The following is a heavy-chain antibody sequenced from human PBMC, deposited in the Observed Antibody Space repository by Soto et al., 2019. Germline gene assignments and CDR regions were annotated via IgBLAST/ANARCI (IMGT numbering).Heavy chain of an antibody. CDR3: ARDRDNWNYEYLYYYYYGMDV. CDR1: GYTFTSYC. V-gene: IGHV1-18*01. D-gene: IGHD1-7*01. J-gene: IGHJ6*02. Sequence: ASVNVSCKSSGYTFTSYCISWVRQAPGQGLECMGWISAYNGNTNYAQKLQGRVTMTTDTSTSTAYMELRSLRSDDTAVYYCARDRDNWNYEYLYYYYYGMDVWGQGTTVTVSS. CDR2: ISAYNGNT.